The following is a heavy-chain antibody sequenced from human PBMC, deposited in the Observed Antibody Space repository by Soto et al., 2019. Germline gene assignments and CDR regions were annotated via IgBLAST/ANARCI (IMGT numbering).Heavy chain of an antibody. D-gene: IGHD3-9*01. CDR3: ARDLSDYAKYYFDY. CDR1: GFALSAAS. V-gene: IGHV3-48*02. CDR2: ISSSGATI. J-gene: IGHJ4*02. Sequence: GGSLRLSCAASGFALSAASMNWVRQAPGKGLEWVSYISSSGATIYYADSVKGRVTISRDKAQNSVYLQMNNLGDEDTAVYFCARDLSDYAKYYFDYWGQGALVTVSS.